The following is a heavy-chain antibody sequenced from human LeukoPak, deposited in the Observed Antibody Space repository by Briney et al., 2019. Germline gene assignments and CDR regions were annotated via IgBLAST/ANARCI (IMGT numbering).Heavy chain of an antibody. Sequence: ASVKVSCKVSGYTLTELSMHWVRQAPGKGLEWMGGFDPEDGETIYAQKFQGRVTMTEDTSTDTAYMELSSLRSEDTAVYYCATASYYGSGSRGSLFDYWGQGTLVTVSS. J-gene: IGHJ4*02. CDR2: FDPEDGET. CDR3: ATASYYGSGSRGSLFDY. CDR1: GYTLTELS. D-gene: IGHD3-10*01. V-gene: IGHV1-24*01.